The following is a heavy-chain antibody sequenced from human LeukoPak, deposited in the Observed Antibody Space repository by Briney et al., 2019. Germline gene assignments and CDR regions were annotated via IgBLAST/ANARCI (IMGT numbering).Heavy chain of an antibody. CDR2: ISWNSGSI. V-gene: IGHV3-9*01. Sequence: PGGSLRLSCAASGFTFDDYAMHWVRRAPGKGLEWVSGISWNSGSIGYADSVKGRFTISRDNAKNSLYLQMNSLRAEDTALYYCAKDTAMADWGQGTLVTVSS. D-gene: IGHD5-18*01. J-gene: IGHJ4*02. CDR3: AKDTAMAD. CDR1: GFTFDDYA.